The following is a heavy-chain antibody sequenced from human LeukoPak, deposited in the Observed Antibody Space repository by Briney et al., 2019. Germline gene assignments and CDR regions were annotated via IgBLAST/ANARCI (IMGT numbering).Heavy chain of an antibody. V-gene: IGHV4-39*07. CDR3: ARSDGYGLVGI. D-gene: IGHD3-10*01. Sequence: SETLSLTCRFSGVSISSGSNYWGWIRQPPGKTLEWIGSIYSSGSTYYNSSLKRRVIILIDTAKNHFSLNLSSVTTADTAVYYCARSDGYGLVGIWGQGTMVTVSS. CDR1: GVSISSGSNY. J-gene: IGHJ3*02. CDR2: IYSSGST.